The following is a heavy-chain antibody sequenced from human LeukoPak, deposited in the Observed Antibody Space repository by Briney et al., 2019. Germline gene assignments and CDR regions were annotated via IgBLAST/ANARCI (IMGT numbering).Heavy chain of an antibody. V-gene: IGHV3-21*01. Sequence: GGSLRLSCAASGFTFSSYNMNWGRQAPGKGLEWVSSISSSSDYIFYADSVKGRFTISRDNAKKSLFLQLNSLRAEDRAVYSCARVDFGYGANYWGQGTLVTVSS. J-gene: IGHJ4*02. CDR1: GFTFSSYN. CDR2: ISSSSDYI. D-gene: IGHD5-12*01. CDR3: ARVDFGYGANY.